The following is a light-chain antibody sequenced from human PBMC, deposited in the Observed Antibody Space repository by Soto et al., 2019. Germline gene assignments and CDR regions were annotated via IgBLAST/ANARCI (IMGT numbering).Light chain of an antibody. CDR3: QQLDSYPRT. Sequence: DIPLTQSPSFLSASVGDRVTITCRASQGISSNLAWYQQKPGKAPNLLIYAASALESGVPSRFSGTGSGTDFTLTISSLQPEDFATYYCQQLDSYPRTFGPGTKVEIK. CDR1: QGISSN. V-gene: IGKV1-9*01. CDR2: AAS. J-gene: IGKJ1*01.